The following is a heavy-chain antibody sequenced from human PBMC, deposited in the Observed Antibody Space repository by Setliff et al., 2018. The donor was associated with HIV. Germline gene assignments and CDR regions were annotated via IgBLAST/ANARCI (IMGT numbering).Heavy chain of an antibody. CDR3: ARLSSGYKNWYFDL. J-gene: IGHJ2*01. CDR1: GGSISSSSYY. D-gene: IGHD3-22*01. Sequence: SETLSLTCTVSGGSISSSSYYWGWIRHSPGKGLEWIGNVYYSGNTYNNPSLKSRVTISVDTSKNQFSLKLSSVTAADTAVYYCARLSSGYKNWYFDLWGRGTLVTVSS. V-gene: IGHV4-39*01. CDR2: VYYSGNT.